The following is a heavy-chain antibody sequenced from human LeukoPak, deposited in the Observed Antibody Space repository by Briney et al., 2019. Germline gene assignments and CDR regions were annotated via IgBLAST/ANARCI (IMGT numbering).Heavy chain of an antibody. D-gene: IGHD1-26*01. Sequence: SETLSLTCTVSGGSISSYHWSWLRQPPGKGLEWIGYIYYSGSTNYNPSLKSRVTISVDTSKNQFSLKLSSVTAADTAVYYCARCGRGQVLGYWGQGTLVTVSS. CDR1: GGSISSYH. J-gene: IGHJ4*02. CDR2: IYYSGST. V-gene: IGHV4-59*12. CDR3: ARCGRGQVLGY.